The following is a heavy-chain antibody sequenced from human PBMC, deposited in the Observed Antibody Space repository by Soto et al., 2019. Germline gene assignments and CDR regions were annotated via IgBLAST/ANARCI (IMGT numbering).Heavy chain of an antibody. D-gene: IGHD3-22*01. CDR2: IYYSGST. CDR1: GGSISSGGYY. Sequence: SETLSLTCTVSGGSISSGGYYWSWIRQHPGKGLEWIGYIYYSGSTYYNPSLKSRVTISVDTSKNQFSLKLSSVTAADTAVYYCARDKPYYYDSRGYPNGYNWFDPWGQGTLVTVSS. V-gene: IGHV4-31*03. CDR3: ARDKPYYYDSRGYPNGYNWFDP. J-gene: IGHJ5*02.